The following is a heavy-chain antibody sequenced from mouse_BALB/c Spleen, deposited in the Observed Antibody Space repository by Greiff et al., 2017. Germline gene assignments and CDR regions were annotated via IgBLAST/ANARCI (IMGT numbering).Heavy chain of an antibody. CDR3: ASPTYYRYDGTFAY. Sequence: VHVKQSGPELVKPGASVKVSCKASGFSFTDYNMYWVKQSHGKSLEWIGYIDPYNGGTSYNQKFKGKATLTVDKSSSTAFMHLNSLTSEDSAVYYCASPTYYRYDGTFAYWGQGTLVTVSA. D-gene: IGHD2-14*01. V-gene: IGHV1S135*01. CDR2: IDPYNGGT. J-gene: IGHJ3*01. CDR1: GFSFTDYN.